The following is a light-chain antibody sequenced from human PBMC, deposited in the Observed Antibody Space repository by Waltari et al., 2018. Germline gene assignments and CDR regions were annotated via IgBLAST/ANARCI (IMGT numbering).Light chain of an antibody. Sequence: IVLTQSPGTLSLSPGERATLSCRASQSVSSTYLAWYQPKPGQAPRLLIYGTSSRATGIPDRFSGSGSGTDFTLTISRLEPEDFAVYYCQQYDVSPFTFGPGTKVYVK. V-gene: IGKV3-20*01. CDR1: QSVSSTY. CDR3: QQYDVSPFT. CDR2: GTS. J-gene: IGKJ3*01.